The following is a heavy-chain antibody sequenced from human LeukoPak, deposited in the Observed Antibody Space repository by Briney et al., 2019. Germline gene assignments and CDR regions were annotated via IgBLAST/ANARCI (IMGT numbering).Heavy chain of an antibody. CDR3: ARDKGTSYLSSFDY. CDR1: GYTFTSYG. V-gene: IGHV1-18*01. J-gene: IGHJ4*02. D-gene: IGHD6-6*01. Sequence: GASVKVSCKASGYTFTSYGISWVRQAPGQGLEWMGWISTYNGDTNYAQKLQGRVTMTTDTSTSTAYMELRSLRSDDTAVYCCARDKGTSYLSSFDYWGQGTLVTVSS. CDR2: ISTYNGDT.